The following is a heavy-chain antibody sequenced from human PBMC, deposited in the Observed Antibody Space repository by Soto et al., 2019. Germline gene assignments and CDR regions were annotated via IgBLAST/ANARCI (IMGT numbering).Heavy chain of an antibody. J-gene: IGHJ5*02. Sequence: SETLSLTCTVSGGSISSYYWSWIRQPPGKGLEWIGYIYYSGSTNYNPSLKSRVTISVDTSKNQFSLKLSSVTAADTAVYYCARRVGDTVTNGWFDPWGQGTLVTVSS. CDR3: ARRVGDTVTNGWFDP. CDR2: IYYSGST. D-gene: IGHD4-17*01. CDR1: GGSISSYY. V-gene: IGHV4-59*01.